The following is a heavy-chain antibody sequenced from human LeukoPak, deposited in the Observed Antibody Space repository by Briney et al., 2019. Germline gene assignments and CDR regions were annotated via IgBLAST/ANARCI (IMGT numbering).Heavy chain of an antibody. Sequence: GGSLRLSCAASGFTFSSYSMNWVRQAPGKGLEWVSSISSSSSYIYYADSVKGRFTISRDNAKNSLYPQMNSLRAEDTAVYYCARGLKEDAYYYDSSGPHYYYYMDVWGKGTTVTVSS. CDR1: GFTFSSYS. V-gene: IGHV3-21*01. D-gene: IGHD3-22*01. J-gene: IGHJ6*03. CDR3: ARGLKEDAYYYDSSGPHYYYYMDV. CDR2: ISSSSSYI.